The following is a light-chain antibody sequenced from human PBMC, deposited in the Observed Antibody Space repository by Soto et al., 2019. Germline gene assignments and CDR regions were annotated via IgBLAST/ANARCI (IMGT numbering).Light chain of an antibody. CDR1: QSVSSSY. CDR2: GAS. Sequence: EIVLTQSPGTLSLSPGERATLSCRASQSVSSSYLAWYQQKPGQAPRLLIYGASSRATGIPDRFSGSGSGXXXXXTIXRLEPXXXAVYYCQQYGSSGLTFGRGTKVEIK. V-gene: IGKV3-20*01. J-gene: IGKJ4*01. CDR3: QQYGSSGLT.